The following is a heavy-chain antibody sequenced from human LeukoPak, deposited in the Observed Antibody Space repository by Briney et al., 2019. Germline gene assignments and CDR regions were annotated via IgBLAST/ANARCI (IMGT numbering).Heavy chain of an antibody. J-gene: IGHJ6*03. CDR2: IKQDGSEK. Sequence: GGSLRLSCAASGFTFSSYWMSWVRQAPGKGLEWVANIKQDGSEKYYVDSVKGRFTISRDNAKNSLYLQMNSLRAEDTAVYYCARAPYDILTGYYSSYYYYYMDVWGKGTTVTVSS. V-gene: IGHV3-7*01. CDR1: GFTFSSYW. D-gene: IGHD3-9*01. CDR3: ARAPYDILTGYYSSYYYYYMDV.